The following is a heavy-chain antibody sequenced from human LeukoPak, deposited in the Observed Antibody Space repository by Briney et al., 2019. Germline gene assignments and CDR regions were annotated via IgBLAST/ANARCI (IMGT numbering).Heavy chain of an antibody. CDR2: ISGSGGST. J-gene: IGHJ4*02. D-gene: IGHD4-17*01. Sequence: GGSLRLSCAASGFTVSSNYMSWVRQAPGKGLEWVSAISGSGGSTYYADSVKGRFTISRDNSKNTLYLQMNSLRAEDTAVYYCARDYSYGDYGDYWGQGTLVTVSS. CDR3: ARDYSYGDYGDY. V-gene: IGHV3-23*01. CDR1: GFTVSSNY.